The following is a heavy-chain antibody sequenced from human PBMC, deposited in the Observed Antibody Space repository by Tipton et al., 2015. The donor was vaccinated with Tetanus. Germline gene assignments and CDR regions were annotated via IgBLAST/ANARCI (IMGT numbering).Heavy chain of an antibody. D-gene: IGHD3-22*01. J-gene: IGHJ3*02. CDR2: IYYSGST. V-gene: IGHV4-39*01. Sequence: TLSLTCTVSGGSISSSSYYWGWIRQPPGKGLEWIGSIYYSGSTYYNPSLKSRVTISVDTSKNQFSLKLSSVTAADTAVYYCARSLHYYDSSGHPPPDAFDIWGQGTMVTVSS. CDR3: ARSLHYYDSSGHPPPDAFDI. CDR1: GGSISSSSYY.